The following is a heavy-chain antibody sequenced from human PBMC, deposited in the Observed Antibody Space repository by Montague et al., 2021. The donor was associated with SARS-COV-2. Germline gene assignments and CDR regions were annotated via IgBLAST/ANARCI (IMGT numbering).Heavy chain of an antibody. CDR3: ARHVSNLRAAGDDFDY. CDR1: GGTISTDNLYWY. V-gene: IGHV4-39*01. Sequence: SETLSLTCLVSGGTISTDNLYWYWAWIRQPPGQGLEWIGSIFHNGDSYYNPSLNTRVTISIDTSMNHFSLSLTSVTAPDTAVYYCARHVSNLRAAGDDFDYWGQGTPVTVSS. D-gene: IGHD5/OR15-5a*01. J-gene: IGHJ4*02. CDR2: IFHNGDS.